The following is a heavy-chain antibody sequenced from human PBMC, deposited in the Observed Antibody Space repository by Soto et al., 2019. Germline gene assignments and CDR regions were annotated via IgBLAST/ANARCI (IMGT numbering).Heavy chain of an antibody. D-gene: IGHD6-13*01. V-gene: IGHV4-34*01. CDR2: INHSGST. CDR1: GGSFSGYY. J-gene: IGHJ4*02. Sequence: PSETLSLTCAVYGGSFSGYYWSWIRQPPGKGLEWIGEINHSGSTNYNPSHKSRVTISVDTSKNQFSLKLSSVTAADTAVYYCARARIAAAVYYFDYWGQGTLVTVSS. CDR3: ARARIAAAVYYFDY.